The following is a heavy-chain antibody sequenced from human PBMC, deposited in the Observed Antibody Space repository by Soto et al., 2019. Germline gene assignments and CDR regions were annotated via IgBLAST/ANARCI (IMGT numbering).Heavy chain of an antibody. Sequence: HPGGSLRLSCAASGFIFRKSAMNWVRQAPGKGLEWVSAIGADGATTFYADSMKGRFTISRDTSKNTLFLQMNSLRADDTAVYYCVFPSSGKYFFDYWGQGALVTVSS. D-gene: IGHD3-22*01. J-gene: IGHJ4*02. V-gene: IGHV3-23*01. CDR2: IGADGATT. CDR1: GFIFRKSA. CDR3: VFPSSGKYFFDY.